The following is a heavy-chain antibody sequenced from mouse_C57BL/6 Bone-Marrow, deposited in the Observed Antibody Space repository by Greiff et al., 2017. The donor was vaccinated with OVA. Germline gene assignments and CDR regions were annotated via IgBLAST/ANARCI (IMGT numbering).Heavy chain of an antibody. CDR1: GYSFTSYY. D-gene: IGHD4-1*01. CDR3: AGTGKEGFDY. V-gene: IGHV1-66*01. Sequence: VQGVESGPELVKPGASVKISCKASGYSFTSYYIHWVKQRPGQGLEWIGWIYPGSGNTKYNEKFKGKATLTADTSSSTAYMQLSSLTSEDSAVYYCAGTGKEGFDYWGQGTTLTVSS. J-gene: IGHJ2*01. CDR2: IYPGSGNT.